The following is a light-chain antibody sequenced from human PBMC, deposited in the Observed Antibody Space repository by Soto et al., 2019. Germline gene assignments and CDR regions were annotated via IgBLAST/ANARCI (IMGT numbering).Light chain of an antibody. V-gene: IGLV2-14*01. CDR3: SSYTTDISPYV. CDR2: EVV. Sequence: QSVLTQPASVSGSPGQSITISCTVTSNDVGNGYDSVSWYQHHPGKAPKLIIYEVVNRPSGVSNRFSGSKSGNTASLTISGLQAEDEADYYCSSYTTDISPYVFGTGTKVTVL. CDR1: SNDVGNGYDS. J-gene: IGLJ1*01.